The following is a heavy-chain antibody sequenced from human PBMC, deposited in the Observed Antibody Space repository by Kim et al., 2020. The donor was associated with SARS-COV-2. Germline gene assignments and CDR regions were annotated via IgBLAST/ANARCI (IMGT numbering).Heavy chain of an antibody. CDR1: GFTFSSYA. J-gene: IGHJ4*02. CDR2: LSGSGGGT. Sequence: GALRLSCAASGFTFSSYAMSWVRRAPGKGLEWVSGLSGSGGGTNYADSVKGRFTISRDNSKNTLYLQMNSLRAEDTAVYYCAKGQGNRYYFDYWGQGSLVTVSS. D-gene: IGHD6-13*01. CDR3: AKGQGNRYYFDY. V-gene: IGHV3-23*01.